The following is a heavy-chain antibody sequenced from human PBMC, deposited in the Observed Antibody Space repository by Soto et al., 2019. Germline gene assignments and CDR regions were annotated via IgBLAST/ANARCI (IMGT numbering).Heavy chain of an antibody. CDR1: GGSISSYY. CDR3: ARVAGGGYVAGGNDY. Sequence: SETLSLTCTVSGGSISSYYWSWIRQPPGKGLEWIGYIYYSGSTNYNPSLKSRVTISADTSKNQFSLKLSSVTAADTAVYYCARVAGGGYVAGGNDYWGQGTLVTVSS. CDR2: IYYSGST. J-gene: IGHJ4*02. D-gene: IGHD5-12*01. V-gene: IGHV4-59*01.